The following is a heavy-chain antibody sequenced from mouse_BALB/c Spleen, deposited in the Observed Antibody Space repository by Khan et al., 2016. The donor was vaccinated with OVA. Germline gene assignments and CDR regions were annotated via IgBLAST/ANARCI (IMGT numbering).Heavy chain of an antibody. CDR2: IYPGSDNT. CDR3: TREWAAWFPY. CDR1: GYIFTDYN. J-gene: IGHJ3*01. Sequence: QVHVKQSGAELVRPGASVKLSCKASGYIFTDYNINWMRQRTGQGLEWIGEIYPGSDNTYYNERFKGKATLTVDKSSSTAYMHLRSLTSEDSAVYFCTREWAAWFPYWGQGTLVTVSA. V-gene: IGHV1-77*01.